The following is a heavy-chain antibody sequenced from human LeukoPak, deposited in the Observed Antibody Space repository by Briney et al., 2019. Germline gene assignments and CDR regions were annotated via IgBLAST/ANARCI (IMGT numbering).Heavy chain of an antibody. Sequence: SVKVSCKASGGTFSSYAISWVRQAPGQGLEWMGGIIPIFGTANYAQKFQGRVTITADESTSTAYMELSSLRSEDTAVYYCARDRHLRLTPSALYSGSYLLDYWGQGTLVTVSS. CDR2: IIPIFGTA. J-gene: IGHJ4*02. CDR3: ARDRHLRLTPSALYSGSYLLDY. CDR1: GGTFSSYA. V-gene: IGHV1-69*13. D-gene: IGHD1-26*01.